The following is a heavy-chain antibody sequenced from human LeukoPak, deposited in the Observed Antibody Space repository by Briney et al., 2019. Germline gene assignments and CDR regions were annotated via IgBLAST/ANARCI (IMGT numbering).Heavy chain of an antibody. D-gene: IGHD3-9*01. V-gene: IGHV1-69*13. J-gene: IGHJ6*02. Sequence: ASVKVSCKASGGTFSSYAISWVRQAPGQGLEWMGGIIPIFGTANYAQKFQGRVTITADESTSTAYMELSSLRSEDTAVYYCARARNYYDILTPLDVWGQGTTVTVSS. CDR3: ARARNYYDILTPLDV. CDR2: IIPIFGTA. CDR1: GGTFSSYA.